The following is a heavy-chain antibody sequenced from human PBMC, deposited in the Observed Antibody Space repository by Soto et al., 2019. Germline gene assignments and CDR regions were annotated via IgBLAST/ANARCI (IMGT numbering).Heavy chain of an antibody. CDR3: ARAYTVVVVAANWFDP. D-gene: IGHD2-15*01. CDR1: GYTFTSYD. Sequence: GASVKVSCKASGYTFTSYDINWVRQAPGQRLEWMGWINAGNGNTKYSQKFQGRVTLTRDTSASTAYMELSSLRSEDTAVYYCARAYTVVVVAANWFDPWGQGTLVTVSS. J-gene: IGHJ5*02. V-gene: IGHV1-3*01. CDR2: INAGNGNT.